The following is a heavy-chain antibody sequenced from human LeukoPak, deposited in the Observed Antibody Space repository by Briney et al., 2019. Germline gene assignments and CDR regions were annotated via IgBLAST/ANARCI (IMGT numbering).Heavy chain of an antibody. D-gene: IGHD5-18*01. J-gene: IGHJ6*03. Sequence: GESLRLSCAASGFTFSSYSMNWVRQAPGKGLEWVSSISSSSSYIYYADSVKGRFTISRDNAKNSLYLQMNSLRAEDTAVYYCARDCAYSYGYYYYYYMDVWGKGTTVTVSS. CDR2: ISSSSSYI. CDR1: GFTFSSYS. CDR3: ARDCAYSYGYYYYYYMDV. V-gene: IGHV3-21*01.